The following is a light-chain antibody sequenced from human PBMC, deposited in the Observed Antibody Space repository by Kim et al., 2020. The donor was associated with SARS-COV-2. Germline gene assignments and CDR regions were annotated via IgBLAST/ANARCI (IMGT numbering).Light chain of an antibody. CDR1: QSIDRS. J-gene: IGKJ1*01. CDR2: KAS. V-gene: IGKV1-5*03. CDR3: QQYNGYPWT. Sequence: DIQMTQSPSTLSASVGDRVTITCRASQSIDRSLAWYQQKPGKPPKLLIYKASALESGVPSTFSGSGSGTEFTLTINSLQPDDFASYYCQQYNGYPWTFGQGTKVDIK.